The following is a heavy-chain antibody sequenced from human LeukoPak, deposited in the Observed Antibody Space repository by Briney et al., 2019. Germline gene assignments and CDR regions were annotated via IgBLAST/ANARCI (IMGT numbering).Heavy chain of an antibody. CDR2: ISAYNGNT. V-gene: IGHV1-18*01. CDR3: AREGWSSSWYRSVENWFDP. D-gene: IGHD6-13*01. J-gene: IGHJ5*02. Sequence: ASVKVSCKASGYTFTSYGISWVRQALGQGLEWMGWISAYNGNTNYAQKLQGRVTMTTDTSTSTAYMELRSLRSDDTAVYYCAREGWSSSWYRSVENWFDPWGQGTLVTVSS. CDR1: GYTFTSYG.